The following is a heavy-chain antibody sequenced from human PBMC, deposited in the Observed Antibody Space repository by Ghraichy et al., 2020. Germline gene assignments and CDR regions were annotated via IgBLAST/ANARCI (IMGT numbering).Heavy chain of an antibody. Sequence: LSLTCAASGFTFSSYAMSWVRQAPGKGLEWVSAISGSGGSTYYADSVKGRFTISRDNSKNTLYLQMNSLRAEDTAVYYCAKDGYSGYGNVDYWGQGTLVTVSS. CDR2: ISGSGGST. CDR3: AKDGYSGYGNVDY. CDR1: GFTFSSYA. V-gene: IGHV3-23*01. J-gene: IGHJ4*02. D-gene: IGHD5-12*01.